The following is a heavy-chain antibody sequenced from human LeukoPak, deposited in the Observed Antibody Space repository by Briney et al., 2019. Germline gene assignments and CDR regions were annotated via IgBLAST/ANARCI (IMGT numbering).Heavy chain of an antibody. CDR3: ARGSGSGSWLIDY. Sequence: GGSRRLSCAPSVFTLCSYTMNWVRHRPGEGLWWVSFITISNNHIDYADSVKGRFTISRDNAKNSLYLQMNSLRAEDTALYFCARGSGSGSWLIDYWGQGALVTVSS. J-gene: IGHJ4*02. CDR1: VFTLCSYT. V-gene: IGHV3-21*01. CDR2: ITISNNHI. D-gene: IGHD1-26*01.